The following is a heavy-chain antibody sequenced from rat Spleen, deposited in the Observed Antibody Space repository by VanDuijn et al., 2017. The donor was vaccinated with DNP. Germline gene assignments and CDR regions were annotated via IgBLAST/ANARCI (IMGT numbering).Heavy chain of an antibody. D-gene: IGHD5-1*01. CDR2: ISHFGDNT. J-gene: IGHJ2*01. Sequence: EVRLVESGGGLVQPGRSLKLSCAASGFTFSDYYMAWVRQAPTKGLELVAYISHFGDNTYSGDSVKGRFTISRDNAKSTLYLQLDSLRSEDTATYYCATGGSPYYFDYWGQGVMVTVSS. CDR3: ATGGSPYYFDY. V-gene: IGHV5-20*01. CDR1: GFTFSDYY.